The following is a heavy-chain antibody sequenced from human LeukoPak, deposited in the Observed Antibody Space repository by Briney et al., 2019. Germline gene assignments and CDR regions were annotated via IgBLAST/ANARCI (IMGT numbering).Heavy chain of an antibody. D-gene: IGHD6-13*01. Sequence: PGGSLRLSCATSGFTFSNAWMTWVRQAPGKGLEWVGRFKSKADGGTINYAAPVKGRFTISRDDSKNTLYLQMNSLKTEDTAVYYRTSGLRVAAAASVGTPPSRASAYYWGQGTLVTVSS. J-gene: IGHJ4*02. CDR3: TSGLRVAAAASVGTPPSRASAYY. CDR2: FKSKADGGTI. CDR1: GFTFSNAW. V-gene: IGHV3-15*01.